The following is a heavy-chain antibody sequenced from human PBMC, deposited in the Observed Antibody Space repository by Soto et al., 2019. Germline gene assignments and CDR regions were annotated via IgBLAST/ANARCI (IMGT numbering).Heavy chain of an antibody. CDR2: MRNKAQFYAT. D-gene: IGHD3-10*01. V-gene: IGHV3-73*01. CDR1: GFTFSGYA. CDR3: TSGPLPFDH. Sequence: PGGSLRLSCAASGFTFSGYAMNWVRLASGRGLEWVGRMRNKAQFYATAYPESVKGRFTISRDDSRNTAYLQMNSLKTEDTAVYYCTSGPLPFDHWGQGTPVTVSS. J-gene: IGHJ4*01.